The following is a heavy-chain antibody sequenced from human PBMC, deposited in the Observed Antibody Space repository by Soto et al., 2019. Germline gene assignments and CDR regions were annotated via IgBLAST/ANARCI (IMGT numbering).Heavy chain of an antibody. Sequence: QVQLQESGPGLVRPSETLSLTCTVSGASVSSGSYYWTWIRQPPGKGLEWIGYIYYTGTTDYNPSLKKRVTISIDTSKNQIALTLSSVTAADTAVYYCARALSTHEGWLDPWGQGTLVSVSS. CDR3: ARALSTHEGWLDP. CDR1: GASVSSGSYY. J-gene: IGHJ5*02. D-gene: IGHD2-15*01. CDR2: IYYTGTT. V-gene: IGHV4-61*01.